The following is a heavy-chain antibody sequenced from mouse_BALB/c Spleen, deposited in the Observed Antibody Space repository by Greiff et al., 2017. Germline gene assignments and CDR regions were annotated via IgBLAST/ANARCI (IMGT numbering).Heavy chain of an antibody. D-gene: IGHD1-1*01. V-gene: IGHV2-6-7*01. Sequence: VQLKESGPGLVAPSQSLSITCTVSGFSLTGYGVNWVRQPPGKGLEWLGMIWGDGSTDYNSALKSRLSISKDNSKSQVFLKMNSLQTDDTARYYCARDNYYGSSASMDYWGQGTSVTVSS. CDR2: IWGDGST. J-gene: IGHJ4*01. CDR3: ARDNYYGSSASMDY. CDR1: GFSLTGYG.